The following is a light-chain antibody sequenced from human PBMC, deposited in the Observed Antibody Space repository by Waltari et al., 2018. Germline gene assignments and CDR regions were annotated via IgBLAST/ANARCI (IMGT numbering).Light chain of an antibody. CDR2: GAS. V-gene: IGKV3-20*01. CDR1: GTVSRA. Sequence: MVLTQSPGTLSLSPGERATPSRRASGTVSRALAWYQQKPGQAPRLLIYGASTRAPGIPDRCGGRGSGTDFRLTISGLAPEDFAVYYCQHYVCLPATFGQGTKVEIK. J-gene: IGKJ1*01. CDR3: QHYVCLPAT.